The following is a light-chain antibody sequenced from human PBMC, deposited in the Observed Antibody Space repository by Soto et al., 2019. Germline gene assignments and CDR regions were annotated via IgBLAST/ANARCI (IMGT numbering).Light chain of an antibody. CDR3: QQYNSYPVT. CDR2: KAS. V-gene: IGKV1-5*03. CDR1: QSISSW. Sequence: DIQMTQSPSTLSASVGDRVTITCRASQSISSWLAWYQQQPGKAPKLLISKASSLESGVPSRFSASGSGTEFTLTISSLQPDDFATYYCQQYNSYPVTFGLGTKVEIK. J-gene: IGKJ1*01.